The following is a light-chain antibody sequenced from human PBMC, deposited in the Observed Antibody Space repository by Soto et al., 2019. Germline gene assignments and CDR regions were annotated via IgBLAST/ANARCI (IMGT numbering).Light chain of an antibody. V-gene: IGKV3-20*01. CDR1: QCVAANY. J-gene: IGKJ3*01. Sequence: EVVLTQSPGTLSLSPGERATLSCRASQCVAANYLAWYQQKRGQAPRLLIYGASSRATGIPDRFSGSGSGTDFTLTISSLEPEDFSVYYCHQYGTAPLTFGPGTKVDIK. CDR3: HQYGTAPLT. CDR2: GAS.